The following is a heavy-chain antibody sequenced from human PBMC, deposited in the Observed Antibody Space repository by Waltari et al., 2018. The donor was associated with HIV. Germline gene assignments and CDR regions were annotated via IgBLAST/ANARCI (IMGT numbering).Heavy chain of an antibody. Sequence: QVQLQESGPRLVKPSETLSLTCTVSGGSISSGGYYWTWIRQHPGKGLEWIGYIYSSGSTYNNPSLKSRVFIPIDTSKSQFSLKLSSVTAADTAVYYCARGGGDGGNSVYDHWGQGTLVIVSS. J-gene: IGHJ4*02. CDR1: GGSISSGGYY. CDR3: ARGGGDGGNSVYDH. D-gene: IGHD2-21*02. CDR2: IYSSGST. V-gene: IGHV4-31*03.